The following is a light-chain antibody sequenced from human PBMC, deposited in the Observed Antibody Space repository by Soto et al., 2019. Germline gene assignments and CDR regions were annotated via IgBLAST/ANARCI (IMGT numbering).Light chain of an antibody. CDR2: GAS. J-gene: IGKJ1*01. Sequence: EIVLTQSPGTLPLSPGERATLSCRASQSVTSSYLVWYQQEPGQAPRLLIYGASSRATGIPDRFSGSGSGTDFTLSISRLEPEDFAMYYCQQYGTSPVTFGQGTKVDIK. CDR1: QSVTSSY. CDR3: QQYGTSPVT. V-gene: IGKV3-20*01.